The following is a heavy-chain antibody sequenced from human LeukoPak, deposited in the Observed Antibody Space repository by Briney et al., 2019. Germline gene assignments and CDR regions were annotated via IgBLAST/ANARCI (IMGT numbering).Heavy chain of an antibody. Sequence: SETLSLTCTLVSGDSIDSSSSYWGWIRQPPGKGLEWIGTIYYTGSTYYNPSLRSRLTISVDTSKNQFSLKLNSVTAADTAAYYCARHVRFSDWLARFDIWGQGTMVTVSS. CDR3: ARHVRFSDWLARFDI. V-gene: IGHV4-39*01. J-gene: IGHJ3*02. CDR2: IYYTGST. D-gene: IGHD3-9*01. CDR1: GDSIDSSSSY.